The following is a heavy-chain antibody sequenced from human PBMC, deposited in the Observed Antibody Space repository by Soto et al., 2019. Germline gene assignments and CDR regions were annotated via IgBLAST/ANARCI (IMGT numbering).Heavy chain of an antibody. J-gene: IGHJ4*02. CDR1: GGTFSSYT. Sequence: QVQLVQSGAEVKKPGSSVKVSCKASGGTFSSYTISWVRQAPGQGLEWMGRIIPILGIANTAQEFQGRVTSXPXXATSTAARELSSLRFEDTAVYYCAGGDMDTAMVDYWGQGTLVTVSS. D-gene: IGHD5-18*01. CDR3: AGGDMDTAMVDY. V-gene: IGHV1-69*02. CDR2: IIPILGIA.